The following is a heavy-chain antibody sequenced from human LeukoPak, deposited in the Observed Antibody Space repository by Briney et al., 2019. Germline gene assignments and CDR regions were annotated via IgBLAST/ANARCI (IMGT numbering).Heavy chain of an antibody. D-gene: IGHD6-13*01. CDR1: GGSISSSSYY. CDR2: IYYSGST. J-gene: IGHJ3*02. Sequence: SETLSLTCTVSGGSISSSSYYWGWIRQPPGKGLEWIGSIYYSGSTYYNPSLKSRVTISVDTSKNQFSLKLSSVTAADTAVYYCARDIRSSWYRRDAFDIWGQGTMVTVSS. V-gene: IGHV4-39*07. CDR3: ARDIRSSWYRRDAFDI.